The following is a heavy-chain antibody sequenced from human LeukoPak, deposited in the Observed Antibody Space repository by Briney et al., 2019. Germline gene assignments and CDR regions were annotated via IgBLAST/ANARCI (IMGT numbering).Heavy chain of an antibody. J-gene: IGHJ4*02. CDR3: ARVAAVVSYFDY. Sequence: SETLSLTCTVSGGSISSHYWSWIRQPPGKGLEWIGYIYYSGRTNYNPSLKSRVTISVDTSKNQFSLKLSSVTAADTAVYYCARVAAVVSYFDYWGQGTLVTVSS. D-gene: IGHD2-21*01. CDR1: GGSISSHY. V-gene: IGHV4-59*11. CDR2: IYYSGRT.